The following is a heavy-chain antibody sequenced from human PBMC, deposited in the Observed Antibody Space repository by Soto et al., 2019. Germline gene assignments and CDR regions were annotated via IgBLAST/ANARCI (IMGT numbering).Heavy chain of an antibody. CDR3: ARPTHGDYGMDV. CDR2: IDPSDSYT. D-gene: IGHD3-3*01. CDR1: GYSFTSYW. J-gene: IGHJ6*02. V-gene: IGHV5-10-1*01. Sequence: GESLKISSKGSGYSFTSYWISWVRQMPGKGLEWMGRIDPSDSYTNYSPSFQGHVTISADKSISTAYLQWSSLKASDTAMYYCARPTHGDYGMDVWGQGTTVTVSS.